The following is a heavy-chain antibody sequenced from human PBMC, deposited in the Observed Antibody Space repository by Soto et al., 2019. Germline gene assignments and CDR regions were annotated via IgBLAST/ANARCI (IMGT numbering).Heavy chain of an antibody. Sequence: SETLSLTCTVSGGSISSGGYYWSWIRQHPGKGLEWIGYIYYSGSTYYNPSLKSRVTISVDTSKNQFSLKLSSVTAADTAVYYCARGHFLQRASSGSYYNVHWFDPWGQGTLVTVSS. CDR3: ARGHFLQRASSGSYYNVHWFDP. D-gene: IGHD3-10*01. J-gene: IGHJ5*02. V-gene: IGHV4-31*03. CDR1: GGSISSGGYY. CDR2: IYYSGST.